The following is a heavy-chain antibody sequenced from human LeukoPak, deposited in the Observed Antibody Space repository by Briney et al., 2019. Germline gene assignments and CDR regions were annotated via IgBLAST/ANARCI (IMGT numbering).Heavy chain of an antibody. J-gene: IGHJ4*02. CDR1: VYTFTGYY. CDR3: ARVKTGYYLR. D-gene: IGHD3-9*01. V-gene: IGHV1-2*02. Sequence: GASVKVSCKASVYTFTGYYMHWVRQAPGQGLEWMGWINPNSGGTNYAQEFQGRVTTTRDTSISTAYMELSRLRSDDTAVYYCARVKTGYYLRWGQGTLVTVSS. CDR2: INPNSGGT.